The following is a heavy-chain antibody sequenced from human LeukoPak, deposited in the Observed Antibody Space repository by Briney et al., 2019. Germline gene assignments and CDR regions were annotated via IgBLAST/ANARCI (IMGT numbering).Heavy chain of an antibody. CDR3: AKDLISAAGRGDFQH. CDR2: FSGGGSSRT. V-gene: IGHV3-23*01. CDR1: GFTFDKYA. J-gene: IGHJ1*01. D-gene: IGHD6-13*01. Sequence: GGSLRLSCAASGFTFDKYAMSWVRQAPGKGQEWVSHFSGGGSSRTYYADSVKGRFTISRDNSKNTLYLEMNSLRAEDTAVYYCAKDLISAAGRGDFQHWGQGTLVTVYS.